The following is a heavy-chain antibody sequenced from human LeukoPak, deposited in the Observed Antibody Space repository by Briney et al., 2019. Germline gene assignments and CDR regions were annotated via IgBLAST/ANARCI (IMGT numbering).Heavy chain of an antibody. D-gene: IGHD6-19*01. V-gene: IGHV3-21*01. CDR1: GFTFSSYN. CDR2: ISGSSSYI. CDR3: ARDRPGIAVAGIFDY. J-gene: IGHJ4*02. Sequence: GGSLRLSCAGSGFTFSSYNMNWVRQAPGKGLEWVSSISGSSSYIYYADSVKGRFTISRDNSKNTLYLQMNSLRAEDTAVYYCARDRPGIAVAGIFDYWGQGTLVTVSS.